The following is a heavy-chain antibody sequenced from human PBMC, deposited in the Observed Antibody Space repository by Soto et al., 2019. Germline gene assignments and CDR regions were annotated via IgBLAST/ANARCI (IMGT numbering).Heavy chain of an antibody. J-gene: IGHJ4*02. CDR2: ISYDGSNK. Sequence: VQLVESGGGVVQPGRSLRLSCAASAFTFSSYAMHWVRQAPGKGLEWVAVISYDGSNKYYADSVKGRFTISRDNSKNTLYLQMNSLRADDTAVYYCASSINWGRGTLVTVSS. V-gene: IGHV3-30-3*01. CDR3: ASSIN. CDR1: AFTFSSYA.